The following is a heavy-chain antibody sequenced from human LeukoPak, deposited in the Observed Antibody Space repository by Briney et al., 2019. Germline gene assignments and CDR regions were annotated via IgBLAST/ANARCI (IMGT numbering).Heavy chain of an antibody. CDR2: IHYSGST. V-gene: IGHV4-59*01. D-gene: IGHD3-22*01. Sequence: SETLSLTCTVSGGSISGYYWTWIRQPPGKGLQWIGCIHYSGSTNYNPSLKSRVTISVDTSKNQFSLKLSSVTAADTAVYYCARGQFRLHSYDGSTFDYWGQGTLVSVSS. J-gene: IGHJ4*02. CDR1: GGSISGYY. CDR3: ARGQFRLHSYDGSTFDY.